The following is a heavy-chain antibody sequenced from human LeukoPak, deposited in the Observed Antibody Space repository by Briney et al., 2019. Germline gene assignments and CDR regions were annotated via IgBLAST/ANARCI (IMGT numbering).Heavy chain of an antibody. D-gene: IGHD3-10*01. CDR1: GFTFDDYA. CDR3: AKDGGSGSYRYGFDY. CDR2: ISWNSGSI. J-gene: IGHJ4*02. V-gene: IGHV3-9*01. Sequence: PGGSLRLSWAASGFTFDDYAMHWFRQAPGKGLEWVSVISWNSGSIGYADSVKGRFTISRDNAKNSLYLQMNSLRAEDTALYYCAKDGGSGSYRYGFDYWGQGTLVTVSS.